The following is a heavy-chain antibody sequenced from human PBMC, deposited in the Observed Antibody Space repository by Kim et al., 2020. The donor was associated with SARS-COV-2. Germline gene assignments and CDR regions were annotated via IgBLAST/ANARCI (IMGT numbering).Heavy chain of an antibody. J-gene: IGHJ4*02. V-gene: IGHV1-3*01. Sequence: ASVKVSCKASGYTFTSYAFHWVRQAPGQRLEWMGWIDADNGNTKYSQKFQGRVTITRDTSASTAYMELSSLRSEYTAVYYCARNEDYWGQGTLVTVSS. CDR2: IDADNGNT. CDR3: ARNEDY. CDR1: GYTFTSYA.